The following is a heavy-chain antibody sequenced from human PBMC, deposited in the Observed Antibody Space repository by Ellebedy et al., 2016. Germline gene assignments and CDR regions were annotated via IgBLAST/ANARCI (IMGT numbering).Heavy chain of an antibody. D-gene: IGHD3-9*01. Sequence: ASVKVSXXASGYTFTGYYMHWVRQAPGQGLEWMGWINPNSGGTNYAQKFQGRVTMTRDTSISTAYMELSRLRSDDTAVYYCASRAQRYPDMDGWGKGTTVTVSS. CDR2: INPNSGGT. CDR1: GYTFTGYY. CDR3: ASRAQRYPDMDG. V-gene: IGHV1-2*02. J-gene: IGHJ6*03.